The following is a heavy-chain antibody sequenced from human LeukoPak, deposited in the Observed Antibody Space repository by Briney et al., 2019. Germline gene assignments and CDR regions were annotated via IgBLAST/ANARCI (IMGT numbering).Heavy chain of an antibody. D-gene: IGHD3-9*01. CDR1: GFTFSSYW. CDR2: INSDGSST. V-gene: IGHV3-74*01. CDR3: EGILTGPDYYYMDV. J-gene: IGHJ6*03. Sequence: GGSLRLSCAASGFTFSSYWMHWLRQAPGKGLVWVSRINSDGSSTSYADSVKGRFTISRDNAKNTLYLQMNSLRAEDTAVYYCEGILTGPDYYYMDVWGKGTTVTVSS.